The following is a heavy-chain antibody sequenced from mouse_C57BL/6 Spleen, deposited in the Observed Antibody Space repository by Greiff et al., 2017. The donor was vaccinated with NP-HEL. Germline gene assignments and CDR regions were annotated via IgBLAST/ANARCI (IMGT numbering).Heavy chain of an antibody. Sequence: EVKLVESGEGLVKPGGSLKLSCAASGFTFSSYAMSWVRQTPEKRLELVAYISSGGDYIYYADTVKGRFTISRDNARNTLYLQMSSLKSEDTAMYYCTRSPLSYPIAYWGQGTLVTVSA. J-gene: IGHJ3*01. CDR1: GFTFSSYA. D-gene: IGHD6-1*01. CDR2: ISSGGDYI. CDR3: TRSPLSYPIAY. V-gene: IGHV5-9-1*02.